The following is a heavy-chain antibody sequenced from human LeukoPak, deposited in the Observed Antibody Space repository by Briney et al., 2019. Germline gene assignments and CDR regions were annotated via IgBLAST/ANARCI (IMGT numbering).Heavy chain of an antibody. J-gene: IGHJ3*02. D-gene: IGHD5-12*01. CDR3: ARLYSAVYYGDAFDK. Sequence: GGSLRLSCAASGFTFSNYWMSWVRQAPGKGLEWVAKIKEDGSEKYYVDSVKGRFTVSRDNVRDSHFLQMNSLRVEDTATYYCARLYSAVYYGDAFDKWGQGTMVTVSS. CDR1: GFTFSNYW. V-gene: IGHV3-7*03. CDR2: IKEDGSEK.